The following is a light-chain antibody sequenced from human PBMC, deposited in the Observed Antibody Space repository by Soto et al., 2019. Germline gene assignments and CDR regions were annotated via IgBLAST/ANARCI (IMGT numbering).Light chain of an antibody. CDR2: DAS. CDR1: QDISNY. CDR3: QQSYTTPPIT. J-gene: IGKJ5*01. Sequence: DIQMTQSPSSLSASVGDRVTITCEASQDISNYLNWYQQKPGKAPKLLIYDASNLETGVPSRFGGSGSGTDFTLTISDLQPEDFATYYCQQSYTTPPITFGLGTRPEIK. V-gene: IGKV1-39*01.